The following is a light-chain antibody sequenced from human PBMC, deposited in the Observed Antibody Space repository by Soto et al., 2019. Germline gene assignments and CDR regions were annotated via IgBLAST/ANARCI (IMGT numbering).Light chain of an antibody. V-gene: IGLV2-14*01. CDR3: SSYTSSSTQV. CDR2: EVS. J-gene: IGLJ1*01. CDR1: SSDVGGYEF. Sequence: QSALTQPASVSGSPGQSLTISCTGTSSDVGGYEFVSWYQQHPGKAPKLIIYEVSDRPSGVSNRFSGSKSGNTASLTISGLQAEDEADYYCSSYTSSSTQVFGTGTKVTVL.